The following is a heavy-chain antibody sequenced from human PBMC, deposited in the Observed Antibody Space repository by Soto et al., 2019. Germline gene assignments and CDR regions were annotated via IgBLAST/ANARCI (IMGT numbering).Heavy chain of an antibody. D-gene: IGHD3-3*01. CDR2: INPNSGGT. J-gene: IGHJ4*02. CDR3: ARHGDFGVTSDFDY. CDR1: GYTFTGYY. V-gene: IGHV1-2*04. Sequence: ASVKVSCKASGYTFTGYYMHWVRQAPGQGLEWMGWINPNSGGTNYAQKFQGWVTMTRDTSISTAYMELRSLRSDDTAVYYCARHGDFGVTSDFDYWGQGTLVTVSS.